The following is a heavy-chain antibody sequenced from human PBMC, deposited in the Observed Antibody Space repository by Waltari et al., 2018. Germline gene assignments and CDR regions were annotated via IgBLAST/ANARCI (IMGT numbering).Heavy chain of an antibody. Sequence: DVQVVESGGGLVRPGGSLRLSCTGSGFNFSNYFIHWVRQPPGKGPVWDARINNDGSIINYADSVKGRFTISRDNAKSTVYLQMNNLRGEDTALYYCLNYDFDSWGQGTLVTVSS. CDR3: LNYDFDS. CDR1: GFNFSNYF. V-gene: IGHV3-74*01. CDR2: INNDGSII. D-gene: IGHD1-7*01. J-gene: IGHJ4*02.